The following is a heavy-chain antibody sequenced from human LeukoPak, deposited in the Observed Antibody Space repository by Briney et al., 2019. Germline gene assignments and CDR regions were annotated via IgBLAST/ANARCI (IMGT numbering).Heavy chain of an antibody. CDR3: ARIRYSSGWYAFDI. Sequence: SGPTLVNPTQTLTLTCTFSGFSLSTSGMCVSWIRQPLGKALEWLARIDWDDDKYYSTSLETRLTISKDTSKNQVVLTMTNMDPVDTATYYCARIRYSSGWYAFDIWGQGTMVTVSS. D-gene: IGHD6-19*01. V-gene: IGHV2-70*11. J-gene: IGHJ3*02. CDR2: IDWDDDK. CDR1: GFSLSTSGMC.